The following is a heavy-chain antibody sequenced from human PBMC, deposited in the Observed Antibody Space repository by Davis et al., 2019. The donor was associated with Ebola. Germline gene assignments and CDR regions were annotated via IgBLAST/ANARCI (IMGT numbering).Heavy chain of an antibody. CDR1: GYTFTSYA. CDR2: INAGNGNT. J-gene: IGHJ6*02. CDR3: ARGRIVVVVAARDYYYGMDV. Sequence: AASVKVSCKASGYTFTSYAMHWVRQAPGQRLEWMGWINAGNGNTKYSQKFQGRVTITRDTSASTAYMELSSLRSEDTAVYYCARGRIVVVVAARDYYYGMDVWGQGTTVTVSS. D-gene: IGHD2-15*01. V-gene: IGHV1-3*01.